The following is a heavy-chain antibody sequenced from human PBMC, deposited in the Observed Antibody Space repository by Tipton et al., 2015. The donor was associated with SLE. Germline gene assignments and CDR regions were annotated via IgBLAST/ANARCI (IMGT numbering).Heavy chain of an antibody. J-gene: IGHJ4*02. D-gene: IGHD1-26*01. CDR2: IYTSGST. V-gene: IGHV4-61*09. CDR3: ARDQGELVLDY. CDR1: GGSTSSGSYY. Sequence: TLSLTCTVSGGSTSSGSYYWSWIRQPAGKGLEWIGHIYTSGSTNYNPSLKSRVTISVDTSKNQFSLKLSSVTAADTAVYYCARDQGELVLDYWGQGTLVTVSS.